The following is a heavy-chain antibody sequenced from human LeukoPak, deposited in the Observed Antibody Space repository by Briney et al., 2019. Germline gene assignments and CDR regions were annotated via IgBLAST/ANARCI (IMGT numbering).Heavy chain of an antibody. J-gene: IGHJ2*01. CDR3: ARQYGNWYFDL. CDR1: GGSISSFY. Sequence: SETLSLTCTVSGGSISSFYCSWIRQPPGKGLEWIGYIYYSGSTNYNPSLKSRVTISVDTSKNQFSLKLSSVTAADTAVYYCARQYGNWYFDLWGRGTLVTVSS. V-gene: IGHV4-59*08. CDR2: IYYSGST. D-gene: IGHD4-17*01.